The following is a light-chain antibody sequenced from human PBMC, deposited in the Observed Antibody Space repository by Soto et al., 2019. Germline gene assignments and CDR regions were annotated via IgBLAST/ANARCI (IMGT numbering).Light chain of an antibody. V-gene: IGKV3-20*01. CDR2: GPS. CDR1: QSVSSSY. J-gene: IGKJ1*01. CDR3: QQYLNSPRT. Sequence: EIVLTQSPGTLSLSPGERATLSCRASQSVSSSYLAWYQQKPGQAPRLLIYGPSSRATGIPDRFSGSGSGTDFTLTITRLEPEDFAVYYCQQYLNSPRTFGQGTKLEIK.